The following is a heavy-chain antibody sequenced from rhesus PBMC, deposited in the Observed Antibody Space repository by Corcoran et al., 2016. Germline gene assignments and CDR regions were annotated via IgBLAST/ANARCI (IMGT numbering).Heavy chain of an antibody. CDR3: ARHLGSSYGWRFDV. J-gene: IGHJ5-1*01. CDR2: IHDSTVNT. V-gene: IGHV4-93*02. Sequence: QVQLQESGPAVVKPSEPLSLTCAVSGGSSSSSNWWDWIRQSPGKGLEWIGGIHDSTVNTVYSPSLKGRVTLSIDTSQNQFSLKLSSVTAADTAVYFCARHLGSSYGWRFDVWGAGVLVTVSS. D-gene: IGHD6-43*01. CDR1: GGSSSSSNW.